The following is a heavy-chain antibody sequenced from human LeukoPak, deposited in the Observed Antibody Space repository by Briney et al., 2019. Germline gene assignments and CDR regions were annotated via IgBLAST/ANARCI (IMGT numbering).Heavy chain of an antibody. D-gene: IGHD2-15*01. J-gene: IGHJ4*02. CDR1: GFTFDDYA. CDR2: ISWNSGSI. V-gene: IGHV3-9*01. Sequence: PGGSLRLSCAASGFTFDDYAMHWVRQAPGKGLEWVSGISWNSGSIGYADSVKGRFTISRDNAKNSLYLQMNSLRAEDTAVYYCARRSNVVVVAAIDFDYWGQGTLVTVSS. CDR3: ARRSNVVVVAAIDFDY.